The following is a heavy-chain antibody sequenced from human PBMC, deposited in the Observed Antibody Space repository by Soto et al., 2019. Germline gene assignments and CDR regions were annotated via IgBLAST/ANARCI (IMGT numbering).Heavy chain of an antibody. CDR3: ARGPTVTTTVY. CDR2: IYYSGST. D-gene: IGHD4-17*01. V-gene: IGHV4-31*03. CDR1: GGSISSGGYS. Sequence: SETLSLTCTVSGGSISSGGYSWSWIRQHPGKGLEWIGYIYYSGSTYYNPSLKSRVTISVDTSKNQFSLKLSSVTAADTAVYYCARGPTVTTTVYWGQGTLVTVSS. J-gene: IGHJ4*02.